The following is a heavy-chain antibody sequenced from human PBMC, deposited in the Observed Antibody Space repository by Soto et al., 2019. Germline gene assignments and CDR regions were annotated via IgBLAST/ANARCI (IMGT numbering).Heavy chain of an antibody. CDR3: AISYITNDAFDI. D-gene: IGHD1-1*01. CDR1: SGPFSGYY. CDR2: ISHSGST. V-gene: IGHV4-34*01. J-gene: IGHJ3*02. Sequence: QVQLQQWGAGLLKPSETLSLTCAVSSGPFSGYYWSWIRQSPGKGLEWIGEISHSGSTNYNPSLKSRVTISVDTSKNQFSLKLSSVTAADPAVYYCAISYITNDAFDIWGQGTVVTVSS.